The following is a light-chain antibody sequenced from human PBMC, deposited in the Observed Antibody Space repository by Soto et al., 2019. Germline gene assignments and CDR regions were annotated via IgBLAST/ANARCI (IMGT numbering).Light chain of an antibody. J-gene: IGKJ5*01. CDR1: QSVSGN. V-gene: IGKV3-15*01. CDR2: GAS. CDR3: QQYSDWPIT. Sequence: VVMKQSPGTLSLSTGEAATLSCRASQSVSGNYLAWYQQQPGQAPRLLIYGASTRATAVPDRFSGSGSGTDFTLTITSLQSDDFAVYFCQQYSDWPITFGQGTRLEIK.